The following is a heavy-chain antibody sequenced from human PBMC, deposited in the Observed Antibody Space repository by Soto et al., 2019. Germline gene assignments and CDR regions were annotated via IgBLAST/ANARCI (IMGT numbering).Heavy chain of an antibody. V-gene: IGHV3-74*01. CDR2: IKTDGTTT. Sequence: EVQLVESGGGLVQTGGSLRLSCAASGFAFSNYWMHWVRQAPGKGLVWVSRIKTDGTTTVYADFVKGRFTISRDNAKNTLYLQMNSLRAEDTAVYYCTRPGDGFDYWGQGTLVTVSS. CDR1: GFAFSNYW. CDR3: TRPGDGFDY. D-gene: IGHD3-10*01. J-gene: IGHJ4*02.